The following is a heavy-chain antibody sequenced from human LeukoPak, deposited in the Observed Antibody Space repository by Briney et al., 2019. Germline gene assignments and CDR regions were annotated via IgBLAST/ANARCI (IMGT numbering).Heavy chain of an antibody. V-gene: IGHV3-33*01. CDR2: IWYDGSNK. CDR1: GFIFKTYA. J-gene: IGHJ3*02. Sequence: GGALRLSCAASGFIFKTYAMHWGRQAPGKGLEWVTMIWYDGSNKYYGDSVKGRFTTSRDNSKNTVYLQMNSLRAEDTAVYFCALGRTLPGAFDIWGQGTMVTVSS. D-gene: IGHD2-2*01. CDR3: ALGRTLPGAFDI.